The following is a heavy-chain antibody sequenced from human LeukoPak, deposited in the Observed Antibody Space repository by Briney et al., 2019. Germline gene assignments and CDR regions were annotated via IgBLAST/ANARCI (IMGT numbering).Heavy chain of an antibody. CDR2: ISGSGGST. V-gene: IGHV3-23*01. CDR1: GFTFSSYA. J-gene: IGHJ4*02. Sequence: PGGSLRLSCTASGFTFSSYAMSWVRQAPGKGLEWVSAISGSGGSTYYADSVKGRFTISRDNAKNSLYLQMNSLRAEDTAVYYCARDHQKDYGEKLDYWGQGTLVTVSS. CDR3: ARDHQKDYGEKLDY. D-gene: IGHD4-17*01.